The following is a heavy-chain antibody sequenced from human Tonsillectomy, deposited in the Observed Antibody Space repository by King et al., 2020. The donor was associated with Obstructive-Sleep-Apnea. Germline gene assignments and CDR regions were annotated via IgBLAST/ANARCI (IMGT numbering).Heavy chain of an antibody. Sequence: VQLVESGGGLVQPGGSLRLSCAASGFTFSSYWMHWVRQAPGKGLVWVSRINSDGSSTSYADSVKGRFTISRDNAKNTLYLQMNSLRAEDKAVYYCARPMGEGIYDSSGYFDYWGQGTLVTVSS. CDR3: ARPMGEGIYDSSGYFDY. D-gene: IGHD3-22*01. CDR2: INSDGSST. J-gene: IGHJ4*02. CDR1: GFTFSSYW. V-gene: IGHV3-74*01.